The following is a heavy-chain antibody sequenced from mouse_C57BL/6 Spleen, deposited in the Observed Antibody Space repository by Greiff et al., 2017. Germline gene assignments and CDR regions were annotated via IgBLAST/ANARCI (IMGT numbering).Heavy chain of an antibody. V-gene: IGHV1-76*01. D-gene: IGHD3-2*02. CDR2: IYPGSGNT. J-gene: IGHJ4*01. CDR3: ARKADPYYAMDY. CDR1: GYTFTDYY. Sequence: QVQLQQSGAELVRPGASVKLSCKASGYTFTDYYINWVKQRPGQGLEWIARIYPGSGNTYYNEKFKGKATLTAEKSSSTAYMQLSSLTSEDSAVYFCARKADPYYAMDYWGQGTSVTVSS.